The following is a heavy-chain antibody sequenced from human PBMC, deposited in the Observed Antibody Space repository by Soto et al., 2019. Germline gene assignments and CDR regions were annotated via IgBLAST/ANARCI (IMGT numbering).Heavy chain of an antibody. D-gene: IGHD1-1*01. CDR2: IYHSGST. J-gene: IGHJ4*02. V-gene: IGHV4-30-2*01. Sequence: TLSLTCAVSGGSISSGGYSWSWIRQPPGKGLEWIGYIYHSGSTYYNPSLKSRVTISVDRSKNQFSLKLSSVTAADTAVYYCARDSGYAYFDYWGQGTLVTVSS. CDR1: GGSISSGGYS. CDR3: ARDSGYAYFDY.